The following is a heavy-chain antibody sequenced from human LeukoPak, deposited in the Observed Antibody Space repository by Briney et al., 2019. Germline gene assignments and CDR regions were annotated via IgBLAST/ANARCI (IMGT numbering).Heavy chain of an antibody. V-gene: IGHV3-21*01. J-gene: IGHJ5*02. CDR1: AFTFDNYW. D-gene: IGHD2-2*01. CDR3: ARTPYCSSTSCSNWFDP. CDR2: ISSSSSYI. Sequence: GGSLRLSCAASAFTFDNYWMSWVRQAPGKGLEWVSSISSSSSYIYYADSVKGRFTISRDNAKNSLYLQMNSLRAEDTAVYYCARTPYCSSTSCSNWFDPWGQGTLVTVSS.